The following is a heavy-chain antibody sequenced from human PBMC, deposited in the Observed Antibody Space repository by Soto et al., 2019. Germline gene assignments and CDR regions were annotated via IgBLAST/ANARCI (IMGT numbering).Heavy chain of an antibody. D-gene: IGHD3-16*01. Sequence: PSETLSLTCTVSGGSISSSSYYWGWIRQPPGKGLEWIGSIYYSGSTYYNPSLKSRVTISVDTSKNQFSLKLSSVTAADTAVYYCAGHPSTVLCWFDPWGQGTLVTVSS. CDR1: GGSISSSSYY. J-gene: IGHJ5*02. CDR2: IYYSGST. V-gene: IGHV4-39*01. CDR3: AGHPSTVLCWFDP.